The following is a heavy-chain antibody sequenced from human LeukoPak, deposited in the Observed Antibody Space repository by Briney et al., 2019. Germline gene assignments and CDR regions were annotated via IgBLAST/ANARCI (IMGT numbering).Heavy chain of an antibody. J-gene: IGHJ3*02. D-gene: IGHD3-22*01. CDR2: ISSSSSSYI. Sequence: PGGSLRLSCAASGFTFSSHSMNWVRQAPGKGLEWVSSISSSSSSYIYYADSVKGRFTISRDNAKNSLYLQMNSLRAEDTAVYYCASGYYYDSSGFQSHAFDIWGQGTMVTVSS. V-gene: IGHV3-21*01. CDR1: GFTFSSHS. CDR3: ASGYYYDSSGFQSHAFDI.